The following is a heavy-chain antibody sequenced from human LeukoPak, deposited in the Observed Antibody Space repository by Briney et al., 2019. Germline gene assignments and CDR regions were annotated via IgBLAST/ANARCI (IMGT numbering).Heavy chain of an antibody. D-gene: IGHD3-22*01. CDR2: IYSDETT. Sequence: GGSLGLSCAASGFNVQNNYMTWVRQAPGKGLEWVSVIYSDETTFYADSVKGRFTISRDNSKNTLYLQMNSLRAEDTAVYYCARCTDYYDPFDYWGQGTLLTVSS. CDR3: ARCTDYYDPFDY. J-gene: IGHJ4*02. CDR1: GFNVQNNY. V-gene: IGHV3-53*01.